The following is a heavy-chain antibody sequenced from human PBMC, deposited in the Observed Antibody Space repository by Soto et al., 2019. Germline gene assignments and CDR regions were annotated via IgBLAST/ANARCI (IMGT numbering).Heavy chain of an antibody. CDR1: GFIFSSYE. J-gene: IGHJ6*02. Sequence: EVQLVESGGGLVQSGGSLRLSCEASGFIFSSYEMNWVRQAPGKGLEWVAYISSSGSTVYDADSVKGRFTISRDNAKKSLYLQMNSLRAEDTAVYYCARDLRGYYYYGMDVWGQGTSVTVSS. V-gene: IGHV3-48*03. CDR2: ISSSGSTV. CDR3: ARDLRGYYYYGMDV.